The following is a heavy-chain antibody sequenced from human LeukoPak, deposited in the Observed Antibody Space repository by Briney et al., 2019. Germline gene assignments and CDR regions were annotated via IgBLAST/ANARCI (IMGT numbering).Heavy chain of an antibody. Sequence: PGASVTVSCKASGYTFTDYYMHWVRQAPGQGLEWMGWINPNSGGTNYAQKFQGRVTMTRDTSISTAYMELSRLRSDDTAVYYCASSYNWNPSLLSNWGQGTLVTVSS. J-gene: IGHJ4*02. D-gene: IGHD1-20*01. CDR3: ASSYNWNPSLLSN. CDR2: INPNSGGT. V-gene: IGHV1-2*02. CDR1: GYTFTDYY.